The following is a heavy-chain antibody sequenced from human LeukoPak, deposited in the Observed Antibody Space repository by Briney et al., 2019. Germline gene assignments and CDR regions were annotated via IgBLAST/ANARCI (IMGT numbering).Heavy chain of an antibody. V-gene: IGHV4-59*01. CDR2: IYYSGST. Sequence: SETLSLTCTVSGGSISSYYWSWIRQPPGKGLEWIGYIYYSGSTNYNPSLKSRVTISVDTSKNRFSLKLSSVTAADTAVYYCARLPWGFPPWFDPWGQGTLVTVSS. CDR1: GGSISSYY. CDR3: ARLPWGFPPWFDP. D-gene: IGHD3-16*01. J-gene: IGHJ5*02.